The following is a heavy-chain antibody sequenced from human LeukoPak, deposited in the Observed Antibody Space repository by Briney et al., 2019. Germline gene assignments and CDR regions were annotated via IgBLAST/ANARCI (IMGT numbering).Heavy chain of an antibody. Sequence: PSETLSLTCTVSGGSISSSSYYWGWIRQPPGKGLEWIGSIYYSGSTYYNPSLKSRVTISVDTSKNQFSLKLSSVTAADTAVYYCARKPTKTGIAVAGTTTRYYYYGMDVWGQGTTVTVSS. D-gene: IGHD6-19*01. J-gene: IGHJ6*02. V-gene: IGHV4-39*01. CDR3: ARKPTKTGIAVAGTTTRYYYYGMDV. CDR2: IYYSGST. CDR1: GGSISSSSYY.